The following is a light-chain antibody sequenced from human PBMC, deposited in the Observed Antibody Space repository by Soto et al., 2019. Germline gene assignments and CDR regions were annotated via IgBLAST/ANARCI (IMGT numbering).Light chain of an antibody. CDR1: QSISSW. Sequence: DIQITQSPSTLSASVGDRVTITCRASQSISSWSAWYQQKPGKAPKLLIYKASSLESGVPSRFSGSGSGTEFTLTITSLQPDDFATYYCQQYNNYWTFVQGTKV. V-gene: IGKV1-5*03. CDR3: QQYNNYWT. J-gene: IGKJ1*01. CDR2: KAS.